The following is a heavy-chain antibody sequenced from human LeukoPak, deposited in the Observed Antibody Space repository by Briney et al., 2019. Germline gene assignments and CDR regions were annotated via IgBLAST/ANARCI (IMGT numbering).Heavy chain of an antibody. V-gene: IGHV3-21*01. Sequence: GGSLRLSCAASGFTFSSYSMNWVRQAPGKGLEWVSSISSSSSYIYYADSVKGRFTISRDNAKNSLYLQMDSLRAEDTAVYYCARDLLYGGNIAWAYWGQGTLGTVSS. D-gene: IGHD2-2*02. J-gene: IGHJ4*02. CDR3: ARDLLYGGNIAWAY. CDR2: ISSSSSYI. CDR1: GFTFSSYS.